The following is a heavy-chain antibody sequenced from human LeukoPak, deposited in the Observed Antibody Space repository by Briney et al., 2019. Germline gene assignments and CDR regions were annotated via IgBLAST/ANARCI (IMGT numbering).Heavy chain of an antibody. D-gene: IGHD5-18*01. J-gene: IGHJ5*02. CDR3: ARGRGDTAMAWFDP. CDR1: GGSISSGGYC. CDR2: IYYSGST. V-gene: IGHV4-31*03. Sequence: SETLSLTCTVSGGSISSGGYCWSWIRQHPGKGLEWIGYIYYSGSTYYNPSLKSRVTISVDTSKNQFSLKLSSVTAADTAVYYCARGRGDTAMAWFDPWGQGTLVTVSS.